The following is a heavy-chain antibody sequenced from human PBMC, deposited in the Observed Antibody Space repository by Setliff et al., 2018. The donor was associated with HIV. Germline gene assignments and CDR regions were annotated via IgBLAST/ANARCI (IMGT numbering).Heavy chain of an antibody. D-gene: IGHD6-13*01. V-gene: IGHV4-4*07. Sequence: SETLPLTCTVSGDSSSSYYCNWIRQPAGKGLEWIGHMYISGSTNYNPSLKSRVTMSLDTSKNQFSLKLSSVTAADTAIYYCARGSRSHGGMFGYWGQGTLVTVSS. J-gene: IGHJ4*02. CDR3: ARGSRSHGGMFGY. CDR2: MYISGST. CDR1: GDSSSSYY.